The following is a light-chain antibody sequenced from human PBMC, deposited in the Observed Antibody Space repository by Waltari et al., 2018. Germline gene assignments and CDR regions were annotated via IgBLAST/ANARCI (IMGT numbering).Light chain of an antibody. J-gene: IGKJ1*01. CDR1: QSLLHSNGYNY. CDR3: MQALQTPPT. V-gene: IGKV2-28*01. Sequence: DIVMTQSPLSLPVTPGEPASISCRSSQSLLHSNGYNYLDWYLQKPGQSPQLLSYLGSNRASGGPDRFSGSGSGTDFTLKISRVEAEDVGVYYCMQALQTPPTFGQGTKVEIK. CDR2: LGS.